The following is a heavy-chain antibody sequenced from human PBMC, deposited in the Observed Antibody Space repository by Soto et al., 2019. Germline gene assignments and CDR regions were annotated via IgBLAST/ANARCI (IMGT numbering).Heavy chain of an antibody. D-gene: IGHD3-10*01. CDR2: INAGNGNT. Sequence: SVNVSCKASGDTFTSYAMHWVRQAPGQRLEWMGWINAGNGNTKYSQKFQGRVTITRDTSASTAYMELSSLRSEDTAVYYCARPYYYGSGSYYNSWFDPRGQGPPVTVPS. V-gene: IGHV1-3*01. J-gene: IGHJ5*02. CDR3: ARPYYYGSGSYYNSWFDP. CDR1: GDTFTSYA.